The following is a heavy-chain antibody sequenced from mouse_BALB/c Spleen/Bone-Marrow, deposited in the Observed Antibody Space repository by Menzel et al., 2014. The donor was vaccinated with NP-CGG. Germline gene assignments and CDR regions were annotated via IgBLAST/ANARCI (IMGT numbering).Heavy chain of an antibody. CDR2: INPSNGGT. CDR1: GYTFTSYY. Sequence: QVQLKESGAELVKPGASVKLSCKASGYTFTSYYMYWVKQRPGQGLEWIGGINPSNGGTNFNEKFKGKATLTVDKSSSTAYMQLSSLTSEDSAVYYCTRSEPFAYWGQGTLVTVSA. V-gene: IGHV1S81*02. J-gene: IGHJ3*01. CDR3: TRSEPFAY.